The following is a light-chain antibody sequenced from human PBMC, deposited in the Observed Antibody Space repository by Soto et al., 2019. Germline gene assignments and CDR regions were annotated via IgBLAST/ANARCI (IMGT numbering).Light chain of an antibody. CDR3: QQYNDWPWT. CDR2: GAS. CDR1: QSVSSN. J-gene: IGKJ1*01. Sequence: IGMRQSPATLSVSPGERATLSCRASQSVSSNLAWYQQKPGQAPRLLIYGASTRATGISARFTGSGSGTEFTLTISSLQSEDFAVYYCQQYNDWPWTFGHGTKVDIK. V-gene: IGKV3-15*01.